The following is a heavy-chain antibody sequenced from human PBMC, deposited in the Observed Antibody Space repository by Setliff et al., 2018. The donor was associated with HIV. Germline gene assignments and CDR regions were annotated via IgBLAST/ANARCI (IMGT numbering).Heavy chain of an antibody. D-gene: IGHD5-12*01. V-gene: IGHV3-53*01. CDR3: AKFEFLRGFGGYDWRGSGDY. J-gene: IGHJ4*02. CDR1: GFTVSSNY. Sequence: PGGSLRLSCAASGFTVSSNYVSWVRQAPGKGLEWVSIIYSGGSTYYADSVKGRFTISRGNSKNTVYLQMNSLRAEDTAIYYCAKFEFLRGFGGYDWRGSGDYWGQGTLVT. CDR2: IYSGGST.